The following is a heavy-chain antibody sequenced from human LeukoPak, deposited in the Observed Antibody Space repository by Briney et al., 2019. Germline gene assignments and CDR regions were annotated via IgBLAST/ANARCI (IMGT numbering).Heavy chain of an antibody. CDR2: IYYSGST. CDR3: ARGGVGSYEGFDY. D-gene: IGHD3-16*01. CDR1: GGSISSYY. J-gene: IGHJ4*02. Sequence: PSETLSLTCTVSGGSISSYYWSWIRQPPGKGLEWIGYIYYSGSTNYKPSLKSRVTISVDTSKNQFSLKLSSVTAADTAVYYCARGGVGSYEGFDYWGQGTLVTVSS. V-gene: IGHV4-59*08.